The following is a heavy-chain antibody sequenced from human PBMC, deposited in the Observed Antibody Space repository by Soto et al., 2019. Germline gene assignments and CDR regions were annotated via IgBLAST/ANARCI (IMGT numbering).Heavy chain of an antibody. V-gene: IGHV1-58*01. Sequence: GASVKVSCKTSGFTFSSSAVHWVRQARGHRLQWIGWIDVGSANANYAQMLQERVTISRDMSTSTAYMELSSLRPEDTAVYYCARAPIMVRGVGPYYFDYWGQGTLVTVSS. D-gene: IGHD3-10*01. CDR1: GFTFSSSA. CDR3: ARAPIMVRGVGPYYFDY. CDR2: IDVGSANA. J-gene: IGHJ4*02.